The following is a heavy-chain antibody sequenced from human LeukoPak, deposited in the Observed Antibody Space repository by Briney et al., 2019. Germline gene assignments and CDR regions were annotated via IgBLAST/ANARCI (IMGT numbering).Heavy chain of an antibody. CDR3: ARRYCTSTHCYAFDY. CDR2: IYSGTT. D-gene: IGHD2-2*01. J-gene: IGHJ4*02. V-gene: IGHV3-53*01. Sequence: PGGSLRVSCTVSGFTVSSNSMSWVRQAPGKGLEWVSFIYSGTTHYSDSVKGRFTISRDNAKNTLFLQMNSLRAEDTAVYYCARRYCTSTHCYAFDYWGQGTLVTVSS. CDR1: GFTVSSNS.